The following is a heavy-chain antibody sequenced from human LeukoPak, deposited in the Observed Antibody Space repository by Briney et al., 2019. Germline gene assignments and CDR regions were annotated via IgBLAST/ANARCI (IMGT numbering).Heavy chain of an antibody. D-gene: IGHD6-13*01. CDR2: IRQDGSEK. CDR3: ARVAAAGRAMDV. CDR1: GFTFSTYW. J-gene: IGHJ6*02. Sequence: GGSLRLSCAASGFTFSTYWMHWVRQAPGKGLEWVANIRQDGSEKYYVDSVKGRFTISRDNAEKSLYLQMNSLRAEDTAVYYCARVAAAGRAMDVWGQGTTVTVSS. V-gene: IGHV3-7*05.